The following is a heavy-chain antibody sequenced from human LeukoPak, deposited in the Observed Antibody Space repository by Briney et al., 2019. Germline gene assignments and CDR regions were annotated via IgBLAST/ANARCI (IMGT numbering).Heavy chain of an antibody. V-gene: IGHV3-23*01. CDR2: ISGSGST. J-gene: IGHJ4*02. CDR1: GFTFSNFA. Sequence: GGSLRLSCTASGFTFSNFAMNWVRQTPGEGLEWVSVISGSGSTYYADSVRGRFTVSRDNSKHTMSLQMNTLRAEDTAVYYCARGITAFGVPGATYYFDYWGQGTLVTVSS. CDR3: ARGITAFGVPGATYYFDY. D-gene: IGHD3-3*01.